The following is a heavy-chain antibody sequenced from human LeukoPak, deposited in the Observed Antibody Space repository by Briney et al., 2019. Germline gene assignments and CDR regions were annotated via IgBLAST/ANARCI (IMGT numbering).Heavy chain of an antibody. CDR2: ISSSSSYI. CDR3: ARVVRYFDLRFDY. CDR1: EFTFSSYS. Sequence: GGSLRLSCAASEFTFSSYSMNWVRQAPGKGLEWVSSISSSSSYIYYADSVKGRFTISRDNAKNSLYLQMNSLRAEDTAVYYCARVVRYFDLRFDYWGQGTLVTVSS. V-gene: IGHV3-21*01. D-gene: IGHD3-9*01. J-gene: IGHJ4*02.